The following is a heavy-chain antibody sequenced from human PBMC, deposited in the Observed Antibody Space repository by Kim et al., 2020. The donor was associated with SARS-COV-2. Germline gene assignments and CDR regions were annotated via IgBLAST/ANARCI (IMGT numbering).Heavy chain of an antibody. J-gene: IGHJ3*02. Sequence: YSNPSLKSRVTISVDTSKNQFSLKLSSVTAADTAVYYCARDPTPNDAFDIWGQGTMVTVSS. CDR3: ARDPTPNDAFDI. V-gene: IGHV4-31*02. D-gene: IGHD4-17*01.